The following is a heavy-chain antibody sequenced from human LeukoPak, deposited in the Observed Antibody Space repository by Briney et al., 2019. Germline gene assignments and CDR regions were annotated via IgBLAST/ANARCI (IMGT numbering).Heavy chain of an antibody. CDR1: GFTFSSYS. V-gene: IGHV3-21*01. J-gene: IGHJ4*02. D-gene: IGHD2-15*01. Sequence: GGCLRLSCAASGFTFSSYSMNWVRQAPGKGLEWVSSMSSSSSYIYYADSVKGRFTISRDNAKNSLYLQMNSLRAEDTAVYHCASAPIGYCSGGSCFHWGQGTLVTVPS. CDR3: ASAPIGYCSGGSCFH. CDR2: MSSSSSYI.